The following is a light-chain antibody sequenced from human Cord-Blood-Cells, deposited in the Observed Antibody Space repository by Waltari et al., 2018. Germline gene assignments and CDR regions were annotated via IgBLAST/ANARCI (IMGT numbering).Light chain of an antibody. CDR3: QQYNSYST. CDR2: KAS. J-gene: IGKJ2*01. CDR1: QSISSW. Sequence: DIQMTQSPSTLSASVGDRVTITCRASQSISSWLAWYQQKPGKAPKLLIYKASSLESGVPSRCGGSGSRTEFTLTISSLQADDFATYYCQQYNSYSTFGQGTKLEIK. V-gene: IGKV1-5*03.